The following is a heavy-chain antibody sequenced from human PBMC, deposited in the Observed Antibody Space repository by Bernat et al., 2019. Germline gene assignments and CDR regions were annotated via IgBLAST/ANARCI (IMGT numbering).Heavy chain of an antibody. Sequence: EVQLVESGGGLVQPGRSLRLSCAVSGFTFDDYAMHWVRQAPGKGLEWVSGISWNSDIIRYADSVKGRFTISRDNSKNTLYLQMNSLRAEDTAVYYCARAGELLVEYYCDYWGQGTLVTVSS. D-gene: IGHD1-26*01. CDR3: ARAGELLVEYYCDY. V-gene: IGHV3-9*01. CDR1: GFTFDDYA. CDR2: ISWNSDII. J-gene: IGHJ4*02.